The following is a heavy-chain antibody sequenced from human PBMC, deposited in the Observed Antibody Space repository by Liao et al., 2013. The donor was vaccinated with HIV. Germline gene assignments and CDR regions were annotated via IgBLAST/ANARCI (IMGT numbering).Heavy chain of an antibody. CDR2: IYYSGST. CDR1: GGSISSSNYY. D-gene: IGHD3-10*01. V-gene: IGHV4-39*07. Sequence: QLQLQESGPGLVKPSETLSLTCTVSGGSISSSNYYWDWIRQPPGKGLEWIGSIYYSGSTYYNPSLKSRVTISVDTSKNQFSLKLSSVTAADTAVYYCARGLPARYGPVDYWGQGTLVTVSS. CDR3: ARGLPARYGPVDY. J-gene: IGHJ4*02.